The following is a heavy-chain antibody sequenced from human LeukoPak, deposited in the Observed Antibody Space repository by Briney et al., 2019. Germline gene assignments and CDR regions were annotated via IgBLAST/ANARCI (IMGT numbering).Heavy chain of an antibody. CDR3: ARTPMDVVVPAAPYYYYYGMDV. D-gene: IGHD2-2*01. V-gene: IGHV1-2*02. Sequence: EASVKVSCKASGYTFTSYGISWVRQAPGQGLEWMGWINPNSGGTNYAQKFQGRVTMTRDTSISTAYMELSRLRSDDTAVYYCARTPMDVVVPAAPYYYYYGMDVWGQGTTVTVSS. CDR2: INPNSGGT. CDR1: GYTFTSYG. J-gene: IGHJ6*02.